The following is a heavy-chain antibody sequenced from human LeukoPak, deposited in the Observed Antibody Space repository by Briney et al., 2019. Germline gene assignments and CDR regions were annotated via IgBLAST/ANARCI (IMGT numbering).Heavy chain of an antibody. V-gene: IGHV3-30*02. J-gene: IGHJ4*02. CDR3: AKDHLYYFDY. Sequence: GGSLRLSCAASGFTFSSYGMHWVRQAPGKGPEWVAFIRYDGSNKYYADSVKGRFTISRDNSKNTLYLQMNSLRAEDTAVYYCAKDHLYYFDYWGQGTLVTVSS. CDR1: GFTFSSYG. CDR2: IRYDGSNK.